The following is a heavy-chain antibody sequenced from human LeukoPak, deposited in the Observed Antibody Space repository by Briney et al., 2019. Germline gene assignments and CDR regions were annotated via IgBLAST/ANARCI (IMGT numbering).Heavy chain of an antibody. Sequence: ASVKVSCKASEGTFSSYAISWVRQAPGQGLEWMGGIIPIFGTANYAQKFQGRVTITTDESTSTAYMELSSLRSEDTAVYYCARGKSDGSGSYSDDYWGQGTLVTVSS. J-gene: IGHJ4*02. CDR1: EGTFSSYA. CDR3: ARGKSDGSGSYSDDY. CDR2: IIPIFGTA. V-gene: IGHV1-69*05. D-gene: IGHD3-10*01.